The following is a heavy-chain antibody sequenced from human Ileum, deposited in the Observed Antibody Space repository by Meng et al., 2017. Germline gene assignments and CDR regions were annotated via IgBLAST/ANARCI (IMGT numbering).Heavy chain of an antibody. CDR1: GGSISFGYW. Sequence: QVRVQEAGPGLVKPSGTSPLTCAVSGGSISFGYWWSWVRQPPGQGLEWIGEIHHSGSTNYNPSLKSRVTLSVDNSNNQFSLSLTSVTAADTAVYYCARNGDYSADHWGQGILVTVSS. CDR3: ARNGDYSADH. CDR2: IHHSGST. J-gene: IGHJ4*02. V-gene: IGHV4-4*02. D-gene: IGHD2-21*01.